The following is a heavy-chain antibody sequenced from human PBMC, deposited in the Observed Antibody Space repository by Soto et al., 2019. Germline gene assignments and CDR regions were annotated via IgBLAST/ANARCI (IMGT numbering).Heavy chain of an antibody. Sequence: ETLSLTCTVSGGSISSYYWSWIRQPPGKGLEWIGYIYYSGSTNYNPSLKSRVTISVDTSKNQFSLKLSSVTAADTAVYYCARRYSSGFDYWGQGTLVTVSS. CDR3: ARRYSSGFDY. CDR1: GGSISSYY. CDR2: IYYSGST. D-gene: IGHD6-19*01. J-gene: IGHJ4*02. V-gene: IGHV4-59*01.